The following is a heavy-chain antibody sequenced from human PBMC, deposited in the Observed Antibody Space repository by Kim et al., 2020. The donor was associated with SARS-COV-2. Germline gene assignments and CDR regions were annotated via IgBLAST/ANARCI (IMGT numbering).Heavy chain of an antibody. J-gene: IGHJ4*02. Sequence: SETLSLTCTVSGGSISSSSYYWGWIRQPPGKGLEWIGSIYYSGSTYYNPSLKSRVTISVDTSKNQFSLKLSSVTAADTAVYYCARDWGIAAAGPWYWGQGTLVTVSS. V-gene: IGHV4-39*07. CDR3: ARDWGIAAAGPWY. CDR1: GGSISSSSYY. CDR2: IYYSGST. D-gene: IGHD6-13*01.